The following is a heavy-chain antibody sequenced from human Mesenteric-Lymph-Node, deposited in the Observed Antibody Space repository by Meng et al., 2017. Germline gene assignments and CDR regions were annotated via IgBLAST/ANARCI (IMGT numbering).Heavy chain of an antibody. V-gene: IGHV4-61*09. CDR2: IYASGST. CDR1: GFAIISGSYC. D-gene: IGHD3-10*01. Sequence: LRLSCTVSGFAIISGSYCWSWIRQPAGKGLEWIWHIYASGSTKYNPSLKSRATISVDTSKNQFSLNLTSVTAADTAVYYCARDQPWFGESYFYYSYGMDVWGQGTTVT. J-gene: IGHJ6*02. CDR3: ARDQPWFGESYFYYSYGMDV.